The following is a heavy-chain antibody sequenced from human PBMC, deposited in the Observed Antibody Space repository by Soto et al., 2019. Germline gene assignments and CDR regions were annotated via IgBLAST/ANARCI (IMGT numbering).Heavy chain of an antibody. D-gene: IGHD3-3*01. CDR2: IYYSGST. CDR3: ARGQYYDFWSGYRYFDL. V-gene: IGHV4-31*03. CDR1: GGSISSGGYY. J-gene: IGHJ2*01. Sequence: QVQLQESGPGLVKPSQTLSLTCTVSGGSISSGGYYWSWIRQHPGKGLEWLGYIYYSGSTYYNPSLKSRVTISVDTSKNQFSLKLSSVTAADTAVYYCARGQYYDFWSGYRYFDLWGRGTLVTVSS.